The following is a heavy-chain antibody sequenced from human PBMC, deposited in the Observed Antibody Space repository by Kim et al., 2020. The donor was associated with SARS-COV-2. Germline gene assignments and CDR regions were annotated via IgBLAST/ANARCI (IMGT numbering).Heavy chain of an antibody. D-gene: IGHD1-26*01. CDR1: GFSFSSCA. CDR2: ISHDGRSS. Sequence: GGSLRLSCEASGFSFSSCAMTWVRQAPGKGLEWVSSISHDGRSSHHADSVKGRFTISRDDSKNTLYLQMSSLSGEDTALYYCAKDVWDLSCMDAWGQGTT. CDR3: AKDVWDLSCMDA. J-gene: IGHJ6*01. V-gene: IGHV3-23*01.